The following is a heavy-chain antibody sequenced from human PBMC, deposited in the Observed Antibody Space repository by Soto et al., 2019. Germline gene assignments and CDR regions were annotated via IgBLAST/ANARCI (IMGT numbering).Heavy chain of an antibody. Sequence: ASVKVSCKASGYTFTSYGISWVRQAPGHGLEWMGWISAYNGNTNYAQKLQGRVTMTTDTSTSTAYMELRSLRSDDTAVYYCARFSMQLVPFDYWGQGTLVTVSS. D-gene: IGHD2-2*01. J-gene: IGHJ4*02. CDR2: ISAYNGNT. CDR3: ARFSMQLVPFDY. CDR1: GYTFTSYG. V-gene: IGHV1-18*01.